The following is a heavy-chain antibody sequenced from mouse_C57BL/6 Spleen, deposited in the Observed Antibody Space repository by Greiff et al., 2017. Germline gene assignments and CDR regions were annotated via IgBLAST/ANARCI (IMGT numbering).Heavy chain of an antibody. CDR2: ISYDGSN. Sequence: EVKLMESGPGLVKPSQSLSLTCSVTGYSITSGYYWNWIRQFPGNKLEWMGYISYDGSNNYNPSLKNRISITRDTSKNQFFLKLDTVTTEDTATYYCASPSKDGGAMDYWGQGTSVTVSS. D-gene: IGHD2-3*01. CDR1: GYSITSGYY. CDR3: ASPSKDGGAMDY. V-gene: IGHV3-6*01. J-gene: IGHJ4*01.